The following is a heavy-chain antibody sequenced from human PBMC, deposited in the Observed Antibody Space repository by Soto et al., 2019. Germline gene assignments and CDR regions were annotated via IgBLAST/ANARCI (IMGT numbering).Heavy chain of an antibody. D-gene: IGHD3-16*01. V-gene: IGHV3-21*01. CDR1: GFTFSSYS. CDR2: ISSSSSYI. Sequence: EVQLVESGGGLVKPGGSLRLSCAASGFTFSSYSMNWVRQAPGKGLEWVSSISSSSSYIYYADSVKGRFTISRDNAKNLLHLQMISLRAEDTAVYYCALGEFMSPLDYWVHGTLVTVSS. CDR3: ALGEFMSPLDY. J-gene: IGHJ4*01.